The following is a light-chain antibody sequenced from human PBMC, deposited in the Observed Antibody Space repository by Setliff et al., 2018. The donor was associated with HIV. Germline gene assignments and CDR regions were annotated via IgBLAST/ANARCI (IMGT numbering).Light chain of an antibody. CDR1: QSVLHSSNNKNY. J-gene: IGKJ4*01. CDR3: QQYYSSPLT. V-gene: IGKV4-1*01. Sequence: DIVMTQSPDSLAVSLGERATINCKSSQSVLHSSNNKNYLAWYQQKPGQPPKLLFYWASTRESAVPDRFSGSGSGTDFTLTISSLQAEDVVVYYCQQYYSSPLTFGGGTKVDIK. CDR2: WAS.